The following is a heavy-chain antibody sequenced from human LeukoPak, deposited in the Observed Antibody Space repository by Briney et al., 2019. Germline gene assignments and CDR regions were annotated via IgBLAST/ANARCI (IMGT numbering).Heavy chain of an antibody. V-gene: IGHV3-30*18. J-gene: IGHJ4*02. CDR1: GFTFSSYG. CDR3: AKGLYSSSWYGIDY. D-gene: IGHD6-13*01. Sequence: GASLRLSCAASGFTFSSYGMHWVRQSPGKGLEWVAVISYDGSNKYYADSVKGRFTISRDNSKNTLYLQMNSLRAEDTAVYYCAKGLYSSSWYGIDYWGQGTLVTVSS. CDR2: ISYDGSNK.